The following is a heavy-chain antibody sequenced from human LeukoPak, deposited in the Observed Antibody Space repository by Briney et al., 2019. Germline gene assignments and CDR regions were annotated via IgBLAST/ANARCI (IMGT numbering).Heavy chain of an antibody. CDR2: VSYDGTEK. CDR1: GFTFSSYA. Sequence: PGGSLRLSCAASGFTFSSYAMHWVRQAPGKGLEWVAVVSYDGTEKIYADSVKGRLNLSRDNSKNTVDLQMNSLTSEDTAVYYCARSIRGVIFDVWGQGTTVTVSS. D-gene: IGHD3-10*01. CDR3: ARSIRGVIFDV. V-gene: IGHV3-30*04. J-gene: IGHJ6*02.